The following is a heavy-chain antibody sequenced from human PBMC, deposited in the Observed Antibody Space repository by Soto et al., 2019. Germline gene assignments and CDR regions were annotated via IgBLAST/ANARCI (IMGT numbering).Heavy chain of an antibody. CDR2: INHSGST. CDR3: ASKSATDTNNWFDP. J-gene: IGHJ5*02. CDR1: GGSFSGYY. D-gene: IGHD3-3*01. Sequence: QVQLQQWGAGLLKPSETLSLTCAVYGGSFSGYYWSWIRQPPWKGLEWIGEINHSGSTNYNPSLKSRVTISVDTSKNQFSLKLSSVTAADTAVYYCASKSATDTNNWFDPWGQGTLVTVSS. V-gene: IGHV4-34*01.